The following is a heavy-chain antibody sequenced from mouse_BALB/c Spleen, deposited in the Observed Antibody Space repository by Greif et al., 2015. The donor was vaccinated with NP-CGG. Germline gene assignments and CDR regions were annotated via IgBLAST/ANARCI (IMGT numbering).Heavy chain of an antibody. CDR1: GYSFTSYW. D-gene: IGHD1-1*01. J-gene: IGHJ2*01. Sequence: EVQLQQSGTVLARPGASVKMSCKASGYSFTSYWMHWVKQRPGQGLEWIGAIYPGNSDTSYNQKFKGKAKLTAVTSASTAYMELSSLTNEDSAVYYCTRKAYGSYFDYWGQGTTLTVSS. V-gene: IGHV1-5*01. CDR3: TRKAYGSYFDY. CDR2: IYPGNSDT.